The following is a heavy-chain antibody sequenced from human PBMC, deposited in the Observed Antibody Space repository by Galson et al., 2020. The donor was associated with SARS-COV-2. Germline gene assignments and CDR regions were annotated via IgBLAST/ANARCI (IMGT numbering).Heavy chain of an antibody. J-gene: IGHJ6*03. CDR3: AKDFVRGIGYMDV. CDR2: TSTTT. CDR1: GFTFSRYG. Sequence: GGSLRLSCVASGFTFSRYGMSWVRQAPGQGLDWVATTSTTTYYEDSVRRRFIISRDDSKNTLYLQMNGLSADDTAVYYCAKDFVRGIGYMDVWGAGSTVTV. V-gene: IGHV3-23*01. D-gene: IGHD3-10*02.